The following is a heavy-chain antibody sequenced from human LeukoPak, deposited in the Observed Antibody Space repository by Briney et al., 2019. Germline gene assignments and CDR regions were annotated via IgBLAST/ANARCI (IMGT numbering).Heavy chain of an antibody. D-gene: IGHD5-24*01. V-gene: IGHV4-39*01. CDR1: GGSISTSSYY. Sequence: SETLSLTCIVSGGSISTSSYYWGWIRQPPGKGLEWIGSLYHTGSTYYNPSLKSRVNISVDTSKNQFSLKLNSVTAADTAVYYCARQADFALVEMATIMFDYWGQGTLVTVSS. CDR3: ARQADFALVEMATIMFDY. CDR2: LYHTGST. J-gene: IGHJ4*02.